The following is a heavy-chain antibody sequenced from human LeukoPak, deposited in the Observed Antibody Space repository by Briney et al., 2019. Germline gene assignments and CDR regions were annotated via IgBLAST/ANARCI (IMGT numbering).Heavy chain of an antibody. D-gene: IGHD2-2*01. CDR3: AGRDEYCSSGGFRDY. Sequence: SETLSLTCTVSGASINSGGYYWSWIRQPPGKGLEWIGYISYSGRTYYNPSLKSRVTISVDTSKNQFSLKLSSVTAADTAVYYCAGRDEYCSSGGFRDYWGQGTLVTVSS. V-gene: IGHV4-30-4*01. J-gene: IGHJ4*02. CDR1: GASINSGGYY. CDR2: ISYSGRT.